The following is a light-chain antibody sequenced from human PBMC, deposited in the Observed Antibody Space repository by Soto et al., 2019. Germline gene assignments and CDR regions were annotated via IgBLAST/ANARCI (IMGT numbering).Light chain of an antibody. J-gene: IGKJ1*01. CDR3: QQYAYSPRT. CDR1: QSLTNTF. CDR2: GVF. V-gene: IGKV3-20*01. Sequence: IVLTQSPGTLSLSPGERATLSCRASQSLTNTFLNWYQHKPGQAPRLLIYGVFSRATGIPDRFSGTGSGTDFTLTISRLELEDSAVYFCQQYAYSPRTFGQGTKVDNK.